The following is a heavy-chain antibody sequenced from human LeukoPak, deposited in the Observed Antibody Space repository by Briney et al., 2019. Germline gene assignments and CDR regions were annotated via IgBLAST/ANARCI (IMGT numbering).Heavy chain of an antibody. D-gene: IGHD6-19*01. CDR1: GGSFSSSSYY. CDR2: IYYTGST. CDR3: AKEQWLVRLFAL. V-gene: IGHV4-39*07. Sequence: PPETLSLTCTVSGGSFSSSSYYWGWIRQPPGKGLEWIGSIYYTGSTYYNPSLKSRITMSADTSKNQLSLNLSSVTAADTAIYYCAKEQWLVRLFALWGQGTLVSVSS. J-gene: IGHJ4*02.